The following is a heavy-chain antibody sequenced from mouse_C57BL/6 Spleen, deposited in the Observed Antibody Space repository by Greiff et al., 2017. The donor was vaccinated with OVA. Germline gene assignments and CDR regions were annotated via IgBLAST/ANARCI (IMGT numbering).Heavy chain of an antibody. CDR1: GFTFSSYA. V-gene: IGHV5-4*03. D-gene: IGHD2-3*01. CDR2: ISDGGSYT. Sequence: EVKVVESGGGLVKPGGSLKLSCAASGFTFSSYAMSWVRQTPEKRLEWVATISDGGSYTYYPDNVKGRFTISRDNAKNNLYLQMSHLKSEDTAMYYCARADGPYFDYWGQGTTLTVSS. J-gene: IGHJ2*01. CDR3: ARADGPYFDY.